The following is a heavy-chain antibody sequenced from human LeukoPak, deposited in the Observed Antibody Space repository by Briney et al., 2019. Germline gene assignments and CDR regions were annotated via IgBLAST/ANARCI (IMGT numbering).Heavy chain of an antibody. CDR1: GFTFTNYA. J-gene: IGHJ4*02. V-gene: IGHV3-23*01. CDR3: AKMRGYCSSTSCYYPDY. Sequence: GGSLRLSCAASGFTFTNYAMTWVRQAPGKGLEWVSSISASGVMTYYADSVKGRFTISRDNSKNTLYLQMNSLRAEDTAVYYCAKMRGYCSSTSCYYPDYWGQGTLVTVSS. CDR2: ISASGVMT. D-gene: IGHD2-2*01.